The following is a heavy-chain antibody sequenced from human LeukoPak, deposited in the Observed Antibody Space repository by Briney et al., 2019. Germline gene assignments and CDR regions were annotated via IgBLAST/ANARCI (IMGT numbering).Heavy chain of an antibody. Sequence: PSETLSFTCTVSGVSISSSSYYWGWIRQPPGKGLEWIGNIHYSGSTSYNPSLKSRVTMSIDTSKNQFSLKVGSVTAADTAVYYCARGGNSWYADYWGQGNLVTVSS. CDR3: ARGGNSWYADY. CDR1: GVSISSSSYY. CDR2: IHYSGST. D-gene: IGHD6-13*01. V-gene: IGHV4-39*07. J-gene: IGHJ4*02.